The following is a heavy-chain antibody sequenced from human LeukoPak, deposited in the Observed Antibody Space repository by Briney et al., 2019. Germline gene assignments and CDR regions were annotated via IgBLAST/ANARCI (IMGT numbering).Heavy chain of an antibody. CDR2: IYYSGST. CDR1: GGSISSYY. Sequence: PSETLSLTCTVSGGSISSYYWSWIRQPPGKGLEWIGYIYYSGSTNYNPSLKSRVTISVDTSKNQFSLKLSSVTAADTAVYYCAREAGLLSSGYSSPYWYFDLWGRGTLVTVSS. CDR3: AREAGLLSSGYSSPYWYFDL. D-gene: IGHD3-22*01. V-gene: IGHV4-59*01. J-gene: IGHJ2*01.